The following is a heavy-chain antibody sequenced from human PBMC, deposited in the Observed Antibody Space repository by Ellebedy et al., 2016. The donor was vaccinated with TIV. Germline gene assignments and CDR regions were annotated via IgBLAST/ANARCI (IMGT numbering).Heavy chain of an antibody. CDR2: IQYSGST. CDR3: ARRYSSAWYLAFDI. J-gene: IGHJ3*02. V-gene: IGHV4-59*01. D-gene: IGHD6-19*01. CDR1: GGSISNYY. Sequence: MPSETLSLTCNVSGGSISNYYWNWIRQPPGKGLEWIGYIQYSGSTSYNPSLRSRVTISADTSKNQFSLRLSSVSAEDTAVYYCARRYSSAWYLAFDIWGQGTMVTVSS.